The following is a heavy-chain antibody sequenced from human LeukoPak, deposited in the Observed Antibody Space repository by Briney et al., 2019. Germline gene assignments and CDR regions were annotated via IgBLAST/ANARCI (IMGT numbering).Heavy chain of an antibody. CDR1: GGSFSGYY. Sequence: PSETLSLTCAVYGGSFSGYYWSWIRQPPGKGLEWIGYIYYSGSTNYNPSLKSRVTISVDTSKNQFSLKLSSVTAADTAVYYCASQYKEWLRQDAFDIWGQGTMVTVSS. CDR3: ASQYKEWLRQDAFDI. J-gene: IGHJ3*02. CDR2: IYYSGST. D-gene: IGHD5-12*01. V-gene: IGHV4-59*01.